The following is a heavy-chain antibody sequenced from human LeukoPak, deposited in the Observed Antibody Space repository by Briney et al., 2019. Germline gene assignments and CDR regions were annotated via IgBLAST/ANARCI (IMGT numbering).Heavy chain of an antibody. Sequence: ASVKVSCKVSGYTLTELSMHWVRQAPGKGLEWMGGFDPEDGETIYAQKFQGRVTMTEDTSTDTAYMELSSLRSEDTAVYYRASWPFDFWSGYQFDYWGQGTLVTVSS. CDR1: GYTLTELS. CDR2: FDPEDGET. CDR3: ASWPFDFWSGYQFDY. D-gene: IGHD3-3*01. V-gene: IGHV1-24*01. J-gene: IGHJ4*02.